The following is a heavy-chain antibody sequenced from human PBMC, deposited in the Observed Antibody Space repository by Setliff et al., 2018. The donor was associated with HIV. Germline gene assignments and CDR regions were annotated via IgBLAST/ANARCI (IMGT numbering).Heavy chain of an antibody. Sequence: GASVKVSCKVSGYTFPDYYMQWVRQAPGKGLEWMGLIDPDRGDTVYAEKFQGRVSITADRPIDIAYMKLSNLRSEDTAMYFCAWGTQRPIDSWGQGTLVTVSS. CDR3: AWGTQRPIDS. V-gene: IGHV1-69-2*01. CDR1: GYTFPDYY. D-gene: IGHD3-16*01. CDR2: IDPDRGDT. J-gene: IGHJ4*02.